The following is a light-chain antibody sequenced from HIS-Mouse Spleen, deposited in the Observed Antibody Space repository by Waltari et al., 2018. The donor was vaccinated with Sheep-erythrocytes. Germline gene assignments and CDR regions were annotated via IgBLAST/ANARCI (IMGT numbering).Light chain of an antibody. V-gene: IGLV3-10*01. CDR2: EDS. CDR3: YSTDSSGNHRV. CDR1: ALPKKY. J-gene: IGLJ2*01. Sequence: SYELTQPPSVSVSPGQTARITCSGDALPKKYAYWYQQKSGQAPVLVIHEDSKRPSGNPERFSGSSSGTMATLTISVAQVEDEADYYCYSTDSSGNHRVFGGGTKLTVL.